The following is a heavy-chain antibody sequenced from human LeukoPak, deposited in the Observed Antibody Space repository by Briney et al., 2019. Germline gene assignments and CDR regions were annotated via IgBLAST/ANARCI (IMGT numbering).Heavy chain of an antibody. CDR3: ARVLYSSGWTLFDY. CDR1: GGSVSSGSYY. Sequence: SETLSLTCTVSGGSVSSGSYYWSWIRQPPGKGLEWIGYIYYSGSTNYNPSLKSRVTISVDTSKNQFSLKLSSVTAADTAVCYCARVLYSSGWTLFDYWGQGTLVTVSS. D-gene: IGHD6-19*01. J-gene: IGHJ4*02. V-gene: IGHV4-61*01. CDR2: IYYSGST.